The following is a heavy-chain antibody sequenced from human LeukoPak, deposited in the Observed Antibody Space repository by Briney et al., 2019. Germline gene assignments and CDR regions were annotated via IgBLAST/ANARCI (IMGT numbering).Heavy chain of an antibody. V-gene: IGHV4-59*03. J-gene: IGHJ4*02. D-gene: IGHD6-19*01. CDR2: IDSSGIT. CDR1: GGSISSFY. CDR3: AAVASGWYPDY. Sequence: SETLSLTCTVSGGSISSFYYTWIRQPPGKGLEWIGYIDSSGITNYNSSLNSRVTISLDTSQNQFSLKLNSVTAADTAVYYCAAVASGWYPDYWGQGALSPSPQ.